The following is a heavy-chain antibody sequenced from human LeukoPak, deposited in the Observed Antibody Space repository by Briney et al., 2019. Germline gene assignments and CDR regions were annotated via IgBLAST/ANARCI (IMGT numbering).Heavy chain of an antibody. CDR3: ARDSPLSSYDSSGYPLDD. D-gene: IGHD3-22*01. V-gene: IGHV3-48*02. Sequence: GGSLRLSCAASGFTFSSYSMNWVRQAPGKGLEWVSYISSSSSTIYYADSVKGRFTISRDNAKNSLYLQMNSLRDEDTAVYYCARDSPLSSYDSSGYPLDDWGQGTLVTVSS. CDR2: ISSSSSTI. CDR1: GFTFSSYS. J-gene: IGHJ4*02.